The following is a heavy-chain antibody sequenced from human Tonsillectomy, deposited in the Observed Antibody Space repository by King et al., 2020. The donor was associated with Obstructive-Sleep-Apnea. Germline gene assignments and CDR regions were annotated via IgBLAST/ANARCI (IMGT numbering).Heavy chain of an antibody. CDR3: AREGDYGSGSY. CDR2: IYYSGST. CDR1: GGSISSSSYY. D-gene: IGHD3-10*01. Sequence: QLQESGPGLVKPSETLSLTCTVSGGSISSSSYYWGWIRQPPGKGLEWIGSIYYSGSTYYNPSLKSRVTISVDTSRNQFSLKLSSVTAADTAVYYCAREGDYGSGSYWGQGTLVTVSS. J-gene: IGHJ4*02. V-gene: IGHV4-39*07.